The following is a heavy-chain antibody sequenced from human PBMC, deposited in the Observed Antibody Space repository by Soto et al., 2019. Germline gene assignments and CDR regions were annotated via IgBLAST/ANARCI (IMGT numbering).Heavy chain of an antibody. V-gene: IGHV2-70*16. CDR2: IDWDDDE. CDR1: GFSLSTGTMS. CDR3: ARIRSSDSSGYLSFDY. D-gene: IGHD3-22*01. J-gene: IGHJ4*02. Sequence: SGPKLVNPTQTLTLTCTFSGFSLSTGTMSVSWIRQPPGKALEWLARIDWDDDEFYSTSLNTRLTISKDTSKNQVVLTMTNMDPVATATYYCARIRSSDSSGYLSFDYWGQGTLVTVSS.